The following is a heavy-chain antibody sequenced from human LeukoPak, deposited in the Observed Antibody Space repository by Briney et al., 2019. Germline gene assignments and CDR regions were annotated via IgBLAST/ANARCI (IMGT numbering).Heavy chain of an antibody. CDR1: EFTFSNYA. CDR2: ISGSGDST. CDR3: ASALGYCSSTSCYLPDY. D-gene: IGHD2-2*01. J-gene: IGHJ4*02. Sequence: GGSLRLSCAASEFTFSNYAMTWVRQAPGEGLEWLSSISGSGDSTYYADSVKGRFTISRDNSKNTLYLQMNSLRAEDTAVYYCASALGYCSSTSCYLPDYWGQGTLVTVSS. V-gene: IGHV3-23*01.